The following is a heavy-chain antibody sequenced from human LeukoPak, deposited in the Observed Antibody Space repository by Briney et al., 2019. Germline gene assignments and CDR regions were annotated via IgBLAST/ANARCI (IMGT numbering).Heavy chain of an antibody. D-gene: IGHD6-6*01. V-gene: IGHV1-2*02. CDR1: GITVTDYF. Sequence: ASVKVSCKASGITVTDYFIHWVRQPPGQGLEWMGWINPHNDGTNYAQKFQGRVTMTRDTSINTVYMDLTRLTSDDTAIYYCAGHSSSSDGWFAPWGQGTLVTVSS. CDR2: INPHNDGT. CDR3: AGHSSSSDGWFAP. J-gene: IGHJ5*02.